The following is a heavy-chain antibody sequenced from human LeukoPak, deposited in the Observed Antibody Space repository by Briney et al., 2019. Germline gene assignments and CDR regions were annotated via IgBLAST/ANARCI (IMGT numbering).Heavy chain of an antibody. CDR3: ARRDTSGWYYFDY. J-gene: IGHJ4*02. D-gene: IGHD6-19*01. V-gene: IGHV3-7*01. Sequence: PGGSLRLSCAASGFTFRNYWMSWVRQAPGKGLEWVANINQDGSEKYYVDSVKGRFTISRDNAKNSLFLQMSSLRAEDTAVYYCARRDTSGWYYFDYWGQGTLVTVSS. CDR1: GFTFRNYW. CDR2: INQDGSEK.